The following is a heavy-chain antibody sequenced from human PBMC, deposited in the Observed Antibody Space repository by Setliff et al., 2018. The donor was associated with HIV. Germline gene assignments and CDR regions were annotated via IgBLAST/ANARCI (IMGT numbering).Heavy chain of an antibody. J-gene: IGHJ5*02. CDR1: GGSLSTSSFY. V-gene: IGHV4-39*01. D-gene: IGHD4-17*01. CDR3: ARHRSYGDYDPNWFDP. Sequence: TLSLTCTVSGGSLSTSSFYWGWIRQPPGKGLQWIGSIYFSGSTYYNPSLKSRVTISVDTSKNQFSLKLRSVTAADTGIYYCARHRSYGDYDPNWFDPWGQGTLVTV. CDR2: IYFSGST.